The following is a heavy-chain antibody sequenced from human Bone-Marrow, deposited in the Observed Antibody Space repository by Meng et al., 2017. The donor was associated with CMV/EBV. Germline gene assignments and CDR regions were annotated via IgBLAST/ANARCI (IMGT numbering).Heavy chain of an antibody. V-gene: IGHV3-15*01. Sequence: GGSPRLSCAASGFTFSNAWMSWVRQAPGKGLEWVGRIKSKTDGGTTDYAAPVKGRFTISRDDSKNTLYLQMNSLKTEDTAVYYCTTGYITIFGVVIRHTDYWGQGTLVTVSS. CDR2: IKSKTDGGTT. CDR3: TTGYITIFGVVIRHTDY. D-gene: IGHD3-3*01. CDR1: GFTFSNAW. J-gene: IGHJ4*02.